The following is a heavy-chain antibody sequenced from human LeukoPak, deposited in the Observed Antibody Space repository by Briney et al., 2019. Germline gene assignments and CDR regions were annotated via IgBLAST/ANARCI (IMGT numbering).Heavy chain of an antibody. Sequence: SETLSLTCTVSGGSISSSSYYWGWIRQPPGKGLEWIGSIYYSGSTYYSPSLKSRVTISVDTSKNQFSLKLSSVIAADTAVYYCARSGGWFDPWGQGTLVTVSS. CDR2: IYYSGST. J-gene: IGHJ5*02. D-gene: IGHD3-10*01. CDR3: ARSGGWFDP. CDR1: GGSISSSSYY. V-gene: IGHV4-39*01.